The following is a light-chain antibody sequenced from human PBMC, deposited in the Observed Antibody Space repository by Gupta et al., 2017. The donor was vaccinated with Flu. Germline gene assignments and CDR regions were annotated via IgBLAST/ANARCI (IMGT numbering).Light chain of an antibody. Sequence: TATPTCTGNSANVGNQGAAWLQQHRGHPPKLLSYRNNNRPSGISERFSASRSGNTASLTITGLQPEDEADYYCSAWDSSLSVRLFGGGTSLTVL. CDR2: RNN. J-gene: IGLJ3*02. CDR3: SAWDSSLSVRL. V-gene: IGLV10-54*04. CDR1: SANVGNQG.